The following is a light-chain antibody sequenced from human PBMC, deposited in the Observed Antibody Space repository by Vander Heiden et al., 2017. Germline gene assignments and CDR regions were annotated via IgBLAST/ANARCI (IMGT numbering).Light chain of an antibody. CDR3: ASWDDSLIDMV. Sequence: QSELTQPPSAAGTPGQRATISCSGRTSNIGLNTVNWYQQLPGTAPKLLIHSNNKRPPGVPDRFSGSKPGTSASLAITGLHSEDEADYYCASWDDSLIDMVFGGGTKLTVL. CDR2: SNN. V-gene: IGLV1-44*01. J-gene: IGLJ2*01. CDR1: TSNIGLNT.